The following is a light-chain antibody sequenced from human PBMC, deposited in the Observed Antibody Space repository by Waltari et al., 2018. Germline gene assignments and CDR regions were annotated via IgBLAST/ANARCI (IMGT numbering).Light chain of an antibody. Sequence: DVVMTQTPLSLSVTPGQPASFSCKSSQDPMYDYGKTYLFWYLQKPGRSPQPLMYDVFSRFSGVPERFSGSGSGTDFTLTISRVEPEDVGVYYCMQAINLYTFGQGTKLEI. CDR2: DVF. J-gene: IGKJ2*01. CDR3: MQAINLYT. CDR1: QDPMYDYGKTY. V-gene: IGKV2-29*02.